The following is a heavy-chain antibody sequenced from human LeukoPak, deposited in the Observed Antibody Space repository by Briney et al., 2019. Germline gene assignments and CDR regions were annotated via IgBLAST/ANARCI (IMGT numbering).Heavy chain of an antibody. D-gene: IGHD3-10*01. CDR1: GFSFISYS. Sequence: PGGSLRLSCAASGFSFISYSMNWVRQAPGKGPEWVANIRQDESERYSADSVKGRFTISRDNAKKSVYLHMSSLRAEDTALYYCARLSAYYYGSYFYYYMDVWGKGTTVTVSS. CDR3: ARLSAYYYGSYFYYYMDV. CDR2: IRQDESER. J-gene: IGHJ6*03. V-gene: IGHV3-7*01.